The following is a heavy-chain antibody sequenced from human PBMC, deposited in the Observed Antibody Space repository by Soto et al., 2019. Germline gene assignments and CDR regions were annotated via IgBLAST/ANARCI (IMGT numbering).Heavy chain of an antibody. Sequence: QVQLVQSGAEVKKPGASVKVSCKASGYTFTRSGISWVRQAPGQGLEWMGWISTYNGDTNYAQTFQGRVTMTTDTSTIIVHMVVKSLISDESDFVYGGGYGVATLKDYGLVVWGHGAPIIVS. CDR1: GYTFTRSG. J-gene: IGHJ6*02. D-gene: IGHD2-8*01. CDR3: GGYGVATLKDYGLVV. CDR2: ISTYNGDT. V-gene: IGHV1-18*01.